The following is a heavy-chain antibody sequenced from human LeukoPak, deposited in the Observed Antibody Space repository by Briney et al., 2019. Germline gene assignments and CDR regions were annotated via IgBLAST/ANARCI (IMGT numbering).Heavy chain of an antibody. CDR2: INTNTGNP. CDR3: AAGVRGVIPQL. V-gene: IGHV7-4-1*02. Sequence: ASVKVSCKASGYAFIDYAINWVRQAPGQGLEWMGWINTNTGNPTYAQGFTGRFVFSLDTSVSTTYLQISGLKAEDTAVYYCAAGVRGVIPQLWGQGTLVTVSS. D-gene: IGHD3-10*01. J-gene: IGHJ4*02. CDR1: GYAFIDYA.